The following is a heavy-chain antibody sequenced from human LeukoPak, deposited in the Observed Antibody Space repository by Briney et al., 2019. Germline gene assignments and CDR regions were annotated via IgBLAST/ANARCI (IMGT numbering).Heavy chain of an antibody. CDR1: GYSFILYG. CDR2: ISTSTGDT. D-gene: IGHD1-26*01. CDR3: ARDKWEPRYAFDI. V-gene: IGHV1-18*01. Sequence: GASVKVSCKTSGYSFILYGISWVRQAPGQGPEWMGWISTSTGDTKYTQKFQGRVTLTTDTSTSTAYMELSSLRSDDTAVYYCARDKWEPRYAFDIWGQGTMVTVSS. J-gene: IGHJ3*02.